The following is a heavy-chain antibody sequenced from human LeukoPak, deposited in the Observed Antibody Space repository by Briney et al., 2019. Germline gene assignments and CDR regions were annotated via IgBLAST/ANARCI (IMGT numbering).Heavy chain of an antibody. D-gene: IGHD3-22*01. V-gene: IGHV4-30-4*08. CDR1: GGSISSDSYY. CDR3: ATIRTDVVVITHFDY. J-gene: IGHJ4*02. CDR2: IYYSGST. Sequence: SETLSLTCTVSGGSISSDSYYWSWIRQPPGKGLEWIGYIYYSGSTYYNPSLKSRVTISVDTSKNQFSLKLSSVTAADTAVYYCATIRTDVVVITHFDYWGQGTLVTVSS.